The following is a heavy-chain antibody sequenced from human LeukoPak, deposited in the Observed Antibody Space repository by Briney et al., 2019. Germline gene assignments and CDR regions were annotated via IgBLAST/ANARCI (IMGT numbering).Heavy chain of an antibody. CDR2: IYYSGSP. Sequence: SETLSLTCTVSGGSISNYYWSWIRQPPGKGLEWIGYIYYSGSPKYNPSLRSQVTISVDTSKNQFSLKLSSVTAADTAMYYCARHGFYDFWSGLDPWGQGTLVTVSS. CDR1: GGSISNYY. CDR3: ARHGFYDFWSGLDP. D-gene: IGHD3-3*01. V-gene: IGHV4-59*08. J-gene: IGHJ5*02.